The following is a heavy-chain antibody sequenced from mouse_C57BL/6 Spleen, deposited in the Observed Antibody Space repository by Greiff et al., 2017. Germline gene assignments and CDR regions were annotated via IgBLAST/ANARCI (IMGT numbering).Heavy chain of an antibody. D-gene: IGHD1-1*01. CDR1: GFTFSDYG. Sequence: EVQVVESGGGLVKPGGSLKLSCAASGFTFSDYGMHWVRQAPEKGLEWVAYISSGSSTIYYADTVKGRFTISRDNAKNTLFLQMTSLRSEDTAMYYCARGYGIFFAYWGQGTLGTVSA. J-gene: IGHJ3*01. CDR3: ARGYGIFFAY. V-gene: IGHV5-17*01. CDR2: ISSGSSTI.